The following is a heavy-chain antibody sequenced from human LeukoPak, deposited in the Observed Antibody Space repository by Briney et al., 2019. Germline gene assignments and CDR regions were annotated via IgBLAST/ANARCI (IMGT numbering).Heavy chain of an antibody. Sequence: PSETLSLTCAVYGGSFSGYYWSWIRQPPGKGLEWIGEINHSGSTKYNPSLKSRVTISVDTSKNQFSLKLSSVTAADTAVYYCARDRVLAVAGSIDYWGQGTLVTVSS. J-gene: IGHJ4*02. CDR3: ARDRVLAVAGSIDY. CDR1: GGSFSGYY. D-gene: IGHD6-19*01. CDR2: INHSGST. V-gene: IGHV4-34*01.